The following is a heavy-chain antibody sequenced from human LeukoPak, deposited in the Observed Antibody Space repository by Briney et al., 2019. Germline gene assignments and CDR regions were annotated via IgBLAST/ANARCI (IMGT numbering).Heavy chain of an antibody. CDR3: ARGGGLDV. CDR1: GLTFSSHW. CDR2: INHNGNVN. J-gene: IGHJ6*02. Sequence: GGSLRLSCAASGLTFSSHWMQWVRQAPGKGLEWVASINHNGNVNYYVDSVKGRFTISRDNAKNSLYLQMSNLRAEDTAVYFCARGGGLDVWGQGATVTVSS. D-gene: IGHD3-16*01. V-gene: IGHV3-7*03.